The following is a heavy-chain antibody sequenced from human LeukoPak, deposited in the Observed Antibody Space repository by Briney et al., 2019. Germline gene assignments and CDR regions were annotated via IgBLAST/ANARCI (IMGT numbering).Heavy chain of an antibody. Sequence: QSGGSLRLSCVASGLTFNSHSMSWVRRAPGRGLEWVSVVSTNGDVTFYADSVKGRFTISRDNSKNTLFLQMNSLRAEDTAVYYCAKLSRSGRSQSSDYWGQGTLVTVSS. CDR3: AKLSRSGRSQSSDY. V-gene: IGHV3-23*01. D-gene: IGHD3-10*01. CDR1: GLTFNSHS. J-gene: IGHJ4*02. CDR2: VSTNGDVT.